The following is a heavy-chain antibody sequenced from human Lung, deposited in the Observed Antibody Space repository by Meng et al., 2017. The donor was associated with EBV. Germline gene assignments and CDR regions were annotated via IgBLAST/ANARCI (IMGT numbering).Heavy chain of an antibody. J-gene: IGHJ4*02. CDR1: GRSFSSSY. CDR2: INYSGIT. D-gene: IGHD6-19*01. Sequence: VERQQGGAGLLRPSETLSLTGGVSGRSFSSSYWSWIRQPPGKGPEWIGQINYSGITNYNPSLKSRVTIPVDKSKNQFSLKLSSVTAADTAVYYCASFPPPGKQWLVTDYWGQGTLVTVSS. CDR3: ASFPPPGKQWLVTDY. V-gene: IGHV4-34*01.